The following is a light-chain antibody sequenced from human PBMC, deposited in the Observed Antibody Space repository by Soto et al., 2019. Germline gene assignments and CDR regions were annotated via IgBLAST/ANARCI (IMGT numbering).Light chain of an antibody. J-gene: IGKJ1*01. CDR2: GAS. V-gene: IGKV3-15*01. CDR3: QQYNNWPPWT. CDR1: QSVSSN. Sequence: EIVMTQSPATLSVSPGERATLSCRASQSVSSNLAWYQQKPDQAPRLLISGASTRATGIPARFSGSGSGTEFTLPISSLQSEDFAVYYCQQYNNWPPWTFGQGTKVEIK.